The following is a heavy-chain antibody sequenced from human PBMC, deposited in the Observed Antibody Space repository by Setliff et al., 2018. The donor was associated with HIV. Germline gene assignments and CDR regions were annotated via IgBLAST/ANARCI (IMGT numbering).Heavy chain of an antibody. CDR3: ASPASGGSSGQYHY. CDR2: IYTSGST. J-gene: IGHJ4*02. V-gene: IGHV4-4*07. CDR1: GGSISSHY. D-gene: IGHD6-19*01. Sequence: SETLSLTCTVSGGSISSHYWSWIRQPAGKGLEWIGRIYTSGSTYYNPSLKSRVTISVDTSKNQFSLKLSSVTAADTAVYYCASPASGGSSGQYHYWGQGTLVTVSS.